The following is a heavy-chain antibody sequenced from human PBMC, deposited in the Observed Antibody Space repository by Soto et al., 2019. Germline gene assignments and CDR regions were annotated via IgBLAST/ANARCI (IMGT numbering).Heavy chain of an antibody. J-gene: IGHJ3*02. V-gene: IGHV3-23*01. CDR1: GFTFSNYA. CDR3: AKDVRLCGYCGGGSSSNAFDI. Sequence: EVQLLESGGGLVQPGGSLRLSCAASGFTFSNYAMNWVRQAPGKGLEWVSGLSGGGGFTYYADSVKGRFTISRDNSNNRLYLKMNSLRAEDTAVYYCAKDVRLCGYCGGGSSSNAFDIWGQGAMVTVSP. CDR2: LSGGGGFT. D-gene: IGHD2-15*01.